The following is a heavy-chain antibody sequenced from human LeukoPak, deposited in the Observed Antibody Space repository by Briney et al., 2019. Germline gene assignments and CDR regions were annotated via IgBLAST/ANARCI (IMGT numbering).Heavy chain of an antibody. CDR1: GFTFRNYV. V-gene: IGHV3-43*01. CDR3: AKELDTMFFDY. D-gene: IGHD3-10*02. Sequence: GGSLRLSCAASGFTFRNYVIHWVRQAPGKGLEWVSLAGWAGGTTFYSDSVRGRFTISRDSGRKSVYLQMNSLTTDDTAFYFCAKELDTMFFDYWGQGALVTVSS. CDR2: AGWAGGTT. J-gene: IGHJ4*02.